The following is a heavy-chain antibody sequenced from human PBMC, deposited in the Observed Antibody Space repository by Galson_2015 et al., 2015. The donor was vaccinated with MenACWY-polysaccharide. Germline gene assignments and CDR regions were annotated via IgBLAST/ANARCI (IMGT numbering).Heavy chain of an antibody. CDR1: GFSLTNAGVG. Sequence: PALVKPTQTLTLTCNFSGFSLTNAGVGVGWIRQPPGKALEWLALTYWNEDKRYSPRLESRFTITKDTYKNQVALTMTNMDPVDTGTYYCAHFKVLIHVFDIWGQGTTVTVSS. CDR2: TYWNEDK. CDR3: AHFKVLIHVFDI. J-gene: IGHJ3*02. V-gene: IGHV2-5*01.